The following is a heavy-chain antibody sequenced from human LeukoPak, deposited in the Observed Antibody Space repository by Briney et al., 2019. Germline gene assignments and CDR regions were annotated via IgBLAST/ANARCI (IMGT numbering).Heavy chain of an antibody. CDR3: ASPYGGYCSSTSCYNTNDAFDI. D-gene: IGHD2-2*01. CDR1: GYSFTSYW. V-gene: IGHV5-51*01. CDR2: TYPGDSDT. J-gene: IGHJ3*02. Sequence: GESLKISCKGSGYSFTSYWIGWVRQMPGKGLEWMGITYPGDSDTRYSPSFQGQVTISADKSISTAYLQWSSLKASDTAMYYCASPYGGYCSSTSCYNTNDAFDIWGQGIMVTVSS.